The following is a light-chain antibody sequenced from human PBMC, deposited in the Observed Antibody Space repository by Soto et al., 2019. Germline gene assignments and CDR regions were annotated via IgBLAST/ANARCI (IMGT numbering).Light chain of an antibody. CDR2: GNN. CDR3: QSYDTSLSGSV. V-gene: IGLV1-40*01. CDR1: SSNIGAGYD. J-gene: IGLJ2*01. Sequence: QSVLTQPPSVSGAPGQRVTISCNGTSSNIGAGYDVHWYQHLPGTAPKLLIYGNNDRPSGVPDRFSGSKSGTSASLAITGLQAEDEADYYCQSYDTSLSGSVFGRGTKLTVL.